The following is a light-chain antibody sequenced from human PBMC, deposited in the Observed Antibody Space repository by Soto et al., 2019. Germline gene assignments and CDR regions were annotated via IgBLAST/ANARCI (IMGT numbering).Light chain of an antibody. CDR2: DAS. V-gene: IGKV3-11*01. J-gene: IGKJ4*01. CDR3: QQRSDWPST. Sequence: EMVLTQSPATLSLSPGDRATLSCRASQTVSSYLAWYQQKPGQAPRLLIYDASSRATGIPARFSGSGSGTDFTLTITSLEPEDFAVYYCQQRSDWPSTFGGGTKVEIK. CDR1: QTVSSY.